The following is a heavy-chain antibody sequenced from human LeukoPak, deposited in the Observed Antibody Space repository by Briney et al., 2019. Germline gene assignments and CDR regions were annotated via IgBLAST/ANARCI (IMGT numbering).Heavy chain of an antibody. J-gene: IGHJ4*02. D-gene: IGHD2-15*01. CDR1: GGTFSSLT. Sequence: GASVKVSCKASGGTFSSLTINWVRQAPGQGLEWMGWISTYNGNTNYAQKFQGRVTMTTDTSTSTAYMELRSLRSDDTAVYYCARGACSAGTCYLDYWGQGTLVTVSS. CDR3: ARGACSAGTCYLDY. V-gene: IGHV1-18*01. CDR2: ISTYNGNT.